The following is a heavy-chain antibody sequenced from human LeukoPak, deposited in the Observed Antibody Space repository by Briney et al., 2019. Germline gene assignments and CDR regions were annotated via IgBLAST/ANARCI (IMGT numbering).Heavy chain of an antibody. CDR2: IKSKTDGETT. CDR3: ATDQTYCSTTACSRYYFDY. CDR1: GVTFSNAW. Sequence: KPGGSLRLSCAASGVTFSNAWMTWVRQAPAKGLEWVGRIKSKTDGETTDYAAPLKGRFTISRDDSKNTLYLQMNRLKTEDTAVYYCATDQTYCSTTACSRYYFDYWGQGTLVTVSS. J-gene: IGHJ4*02. V-gene: IGHV3-15*01. D-gene: IGHD2-2*01.